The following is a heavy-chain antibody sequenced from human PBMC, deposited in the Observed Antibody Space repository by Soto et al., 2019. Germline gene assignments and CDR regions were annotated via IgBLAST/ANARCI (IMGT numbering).Heavy chain of an antibody. CDR2: IYWDDDK. Sequence: ITLKESGPTLVKPTQTLTLTCTFSGFSLSSTRMAVGWIRQPPGKALEWLALIYWDDDKRYSPFLKSRLTITQDTSKNQVVLTMSNMDPVDTARYYCAHIVVAGLGYYFDYWGQGTLVTVSS. CDR1: GFSLSSTRMA. D-gene: IGHD6-19*01. V-gene: IGHV2-5*02. J-gene: IGHJ4*02. CDR3: AHIVVAGLGYYFDY.